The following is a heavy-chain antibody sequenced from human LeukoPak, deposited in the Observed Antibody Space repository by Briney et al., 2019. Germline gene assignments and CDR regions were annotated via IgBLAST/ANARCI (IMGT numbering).Heavy chain of an antibody. Sequence: GGSLRLSCAASGFTFSGSAMHWVRQASGKGLEWVGRIRSKANSYATAYAASVKGRFTISRDDSKNTAYLQMNSLKTEDTAVHYCTTVAGGPDYCGQGTLVTVSS. CDR2: IRSKANSYAT. D-gene: IGHD6-19*01. J-gene: IGHJ4*02. CDR3: TTVAGGPDY. CDR1: GFTFSGSA. V-gene: IGHV3-73*01.